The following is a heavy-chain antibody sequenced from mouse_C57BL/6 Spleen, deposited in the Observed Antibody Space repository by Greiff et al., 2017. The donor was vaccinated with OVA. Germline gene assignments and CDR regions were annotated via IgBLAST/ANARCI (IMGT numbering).Heavy chain of an antibody. Sequence: QVQLKQPGAELVKPGASVKLSCKASGYTFTSYWMHWVKQRPGQGLEWIGMIHPNSGSTNYNEKFKSKATLTVDKSSSTAYMQLSSLTAEDAAVYYCARGSSGYGYWGQGTTLTVSS. V-gene: IGHV1-64*01. D-gene: IGHD3-2*02. J-gene: IGHJ2*01. CDR2: IHPNSGST. CDR3: ARGSSGYGY. CDR1: GYTFTSYW.